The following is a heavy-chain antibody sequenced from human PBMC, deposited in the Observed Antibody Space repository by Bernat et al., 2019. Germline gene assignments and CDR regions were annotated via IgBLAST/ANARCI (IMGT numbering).Heavy chain of an antibody. J-gene: IGHJ2*01. V-gene: IGHV3-21*01. CDR3: ARIRYGSSSKMRARYFDL. CDR1: GFTFSSYS. D-gene: IGHD6-6*01. CDR2: ISSSSSYI. Sequence: EVQLVESGGGLVKPGGSLRLSCAASGFTFSSYSMNWVRQAPGKGLEWVSSISSSSSYIDYADAGKGRFTISRDNAKNSLYLQRNGLGAEDTAVYYCARIRYGSSSKMRARYFDLWGRGTLVTVSS.